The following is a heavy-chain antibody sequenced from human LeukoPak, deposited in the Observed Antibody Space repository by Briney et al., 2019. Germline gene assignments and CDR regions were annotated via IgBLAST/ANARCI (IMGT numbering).Heavy chain of an antibody. CDR2: IRASGGGA. V-gene: IGHV3-23*01. Sequence: GGSLRLSCAASGVTFSSFAMSWVRQAPGKGLEWVSTIRASGGGAFYADSVKGRFTISGDDSKNTLYLQMNSLRAEDTAVYYCARVVVWRNEVGDYWGQGTLVTVSS. CDR1: GVTFSSFA. D-gene: IGHD3-16*01. J-gene: IGHJ4*02. CDR3: ARVVVWRNEVGDY.